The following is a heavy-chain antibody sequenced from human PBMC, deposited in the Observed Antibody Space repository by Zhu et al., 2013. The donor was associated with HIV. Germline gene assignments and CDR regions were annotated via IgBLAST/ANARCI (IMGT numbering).Heavy chain of an antibody. CDR2: ISYDGSNK. V-gene: IGHV3-30-3*01. D-gene: IGHD3-22*01. CDR1: GFTFSSYA. J-gene: IGHJ4*02. Sequence: VQLVESGGGVVQPGRSLRLSCAASGFTFSSYAMHWVRQAPGKGLEWVAVISYDGSNKYYADSVKGRFTISRDNSKNTLYLQMNSLRAEDTAVYYCARDTNQLITMIVVAYLDYWGQGTLVTVSS. CDR3: ARDTNQLITMIVVAYLDY.